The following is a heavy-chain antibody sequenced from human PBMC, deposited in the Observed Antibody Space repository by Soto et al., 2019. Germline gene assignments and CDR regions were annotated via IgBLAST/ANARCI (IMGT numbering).Heavy chain of an antibody. CDR1: GGTFSSYA. CDR2: IIPIFGTA. Sequence: QVQLVQSGAEVKKPGSSVKVSCKASGGTFSSYAISWVRQAPGQGLEWMGGIIPIFGTANYAQKFQGRVTITADESTSTAYMELSSLGPEETAVYYCARVVEGWGLLPRYYFDYWGQGTLVTVSS. J-gene: IGHJ4*02. V-gene: IGHV1-69*01. D-gene: IGHD1-26*01. CDR3: ARVVEGWGLLPRYYFDY.